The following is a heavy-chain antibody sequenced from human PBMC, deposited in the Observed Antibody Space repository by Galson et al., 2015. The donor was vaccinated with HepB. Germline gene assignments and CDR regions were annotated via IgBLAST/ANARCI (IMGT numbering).Heavy chain of an antibody. CDR3: AREGKYSSSWLDYYYGMDV. CDR2: ISSSSYI. Sequence: SLRLSCAASGFTFSSYSMNWVRQAPGKGLEWISSISSSSYIYYADSVKGRFTISRDNAKNSLYLQMNSLRAEDTAVYYCAREGKYSSSWLDYYYGMDVWGQGTTVTVSS. J-gene: IGHJ6*02. V-gene: IGHV3-21*01. D-gene: IGHD6-13*01. CDR1: GFTFSSYS.